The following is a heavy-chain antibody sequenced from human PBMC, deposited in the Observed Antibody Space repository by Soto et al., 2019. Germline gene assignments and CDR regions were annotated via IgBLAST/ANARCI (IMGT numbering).Heavy chain of an antibody. Sequence: QVQLVESGGGVVQPGRSLRLSCAASGFTFSRFGMHWVRQAPGKGLEWLALISFDGNNKYTADSVRGRFTVSRDNSRNTVLLQMNSLGAEDTAVYYCAKDQERDCGGGSCYSGGWYFDSWGQGILVTVSS. J-gene: IGHJ4*02. D-gene: IGHD2-15*01. V-gene: IGHV3-30*18. CDR1: GFTFSRFG. CDR3: AKDQERDCGGGSCYSGGWYFDS. CDR2: ISFDGNNK.